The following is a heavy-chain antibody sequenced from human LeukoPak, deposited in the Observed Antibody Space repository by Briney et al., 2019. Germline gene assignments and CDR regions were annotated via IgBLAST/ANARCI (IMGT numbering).Heavy chain of an antibody. CDR2: ISSSSSYI. Sequence: GGSLRLSCAASGFIFSNYSMNWVRQAPGKGLEWVSSISSSSSYISYADSVKGRFTISRDNSKNTLYLQMNSLRAEDTAVYYCAKGYGSGFFDYWGQGTLVTVSS. CDR1: GFIFSNYS. D-gene: IGHD3-10*01. J-gene: IGHJ4*02. CDR3: AKGYGSGFFDY. V-gene: IGHV3-21*04.